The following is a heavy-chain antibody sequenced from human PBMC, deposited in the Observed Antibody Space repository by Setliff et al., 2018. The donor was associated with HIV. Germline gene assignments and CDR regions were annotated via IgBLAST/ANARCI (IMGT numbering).Heavy chain of an antibody. CDR1: GLTFRSYE. D-gene: IGHD3-22*01. V-gene: IGHV3-48*03. J-gene: IGHJ3*02. CDR2: ISSVGTI. Sequence: PGGSLRLSCAASGLTFRSYEMSWVRQAPGKGLEWVSYISSVGTIYYADSVKGRFTISRDNAKNSLYLQMDSLRAEDTGLYYCARDRRYYDSRQPWAFDTWGQGTMVTVSS. CDR3: ARDRRYYDSRQPWAFDT.